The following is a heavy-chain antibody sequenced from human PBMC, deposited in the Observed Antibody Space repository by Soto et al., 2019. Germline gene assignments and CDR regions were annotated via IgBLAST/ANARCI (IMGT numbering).Heavy chain of an antibody. CDR1: GFTFSTDA. V-gene: IGHV3-23*01. Sequence: GGSLRLSCAISGFTFSTDAMSWARQAPGKGLEWVAAMTNTADKTYYADSVKGRFIISRDYSNNKLFLQMNSLRADDTAVYYCVKEARSEPSWGQGTLVTVSS. CDR3: VKEARSEPS. CDR2: MTNTADKT. J-gene: IGHJ5*02.